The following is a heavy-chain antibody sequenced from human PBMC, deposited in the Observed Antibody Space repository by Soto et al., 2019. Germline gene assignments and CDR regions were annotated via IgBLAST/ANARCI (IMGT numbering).Heavy chain of an antibody. D-gene: IGHD2-2*01. CDR2: ISSSSSYI. V-gene: IGHV3-21*01. J-gene: IGHJ3*02. CDR3: AGDLEPAAMNAFDI. CDR1: GFTFSSYS. Sequence: GGSLRLSCVASGFTFSSYSMNWVRQAPGKGLEWVSSISSSSSYIYYADSVKGRFTISRDNAKNSLYLQMNSLRAEDTAVYYCAGDLEPAAMNAFDIWGQGTMVTVSS.